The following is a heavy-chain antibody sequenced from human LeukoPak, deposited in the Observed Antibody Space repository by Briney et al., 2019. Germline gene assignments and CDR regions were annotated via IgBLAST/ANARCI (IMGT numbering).Heavy chain of an antibody. J-gene: IGHJ4*02. CDR3: TRDQTPYY. CDR1: GFTFGDYA. Sequence: GGSLRLSCTASGFTFGDYAMTWVRQAPGKGLEWVGFIRSKIYGGTPEYAASVKGGFTISRDDSKGIAYLQMNSLKTEDTAVYYCTRDQTPYYWGQGTLVTVSS. V-gene: IGHV3-49*04. CDR2: IRSKIYGGTP.